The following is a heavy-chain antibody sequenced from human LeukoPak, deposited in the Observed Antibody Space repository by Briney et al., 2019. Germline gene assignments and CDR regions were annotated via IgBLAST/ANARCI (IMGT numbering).Heavy chain of an antibody. D-gene: IGHD3-10*01. CDR2: ISYDGSNK. V-gene: IGHV3-30-3*01. Sequence: LSLTCTVSGGSISSSSYYWGWIRQAPGKGLEWVAVISYDGSNKYYADSVKGRFTISRDNSKNTLYLQMNSLRAEDTAVYYCARDSGPLPTWFGELLGVDYWGQGTLVSVSS. CDR1: GGSISSSS. CDR3: ARDSGPLPTWFGELLGVDY. J-gene: IGHJ4*02.